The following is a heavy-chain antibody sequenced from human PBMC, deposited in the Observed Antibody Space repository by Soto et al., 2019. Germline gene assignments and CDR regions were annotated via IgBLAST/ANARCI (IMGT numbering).Heavy chain of an antibody. Sequence: SVKVSCKASGGTFSSYAISWVRQAPGQGLEWMGGIIPIFGTANYAQKFQGRVTITADESTSTAYMELSSLRSEDTAVYYCARDLVDTAREDYGMDVWGQGTTVTVS. J-gene: IGHJ6*02. V-gene: IGHV1-69*13. CDR3: ARDLVDTAREDYGMDV. CDR2: IIPIFGTA. CDR1: GGTFSSYA. D-gene: IGHD5-18*01.